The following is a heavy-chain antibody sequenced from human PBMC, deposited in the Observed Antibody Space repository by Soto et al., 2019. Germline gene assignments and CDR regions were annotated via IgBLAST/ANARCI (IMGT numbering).Heavy chain of an antibody. D-gene: IGHD2-21*01. CDR2: ISPNSNYR. CDR3: VRGGGGGQFDS. V-gene: IGHV3-11*06. J-gene: IGHJ4*02. CDR1: GFTFSDFY. Sequence: GGSLRLSXEVSGFTFSDFYMSWIRQAPGKGLEWLSYISPNSNYRQYAESVKGRHTISRDNAKNSLSLQMNSLRVEDTAVYYCVRGGGGGQFDSWGQGTLVTVSS.